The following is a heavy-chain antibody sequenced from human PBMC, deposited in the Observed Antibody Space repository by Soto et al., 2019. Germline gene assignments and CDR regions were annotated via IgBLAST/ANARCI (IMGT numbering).Heavy chain of an antibody. Sequence: SETLSLTCTVSGGSIRVDDYYWSWIRQPPGKGLEWIGYIYYSGSAYYNPSLERRVTMSVDTSKAQFSLKLSSVTDADTAIYFCAGIRYTRIVSDPSARVNRWFDXWGQGTLVTVSX. CDR1: GGSIRVDDYY. CDR2: IYYSGSA. V-gene: IGHV4-30-4*01. D-gene: IGHD2-21*01. CDR3: AGIRYTRIVSDPSARVNRWFDX. J-gene: IGHJ5*02.